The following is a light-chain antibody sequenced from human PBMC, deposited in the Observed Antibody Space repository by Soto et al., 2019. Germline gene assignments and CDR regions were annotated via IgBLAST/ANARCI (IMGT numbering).Light chain of an antibody. V-gene: IGKV4-1*01. CDR1: QSVLHSSTGKSY. CDR3: QQYYTSPPT. J-gene: IGKJ2*01. CDR2: WAS. Sequence: DIVMTQSPDSLAVSLGGRATINCKSSQSVLHSSTGKSYLTWYQQKPGQPPKLLISWASTRESGVPDRFSGSGSGTEFTLTISSLQPEDVAVYFCQQYYTSPPTVGQGTKLEIK.